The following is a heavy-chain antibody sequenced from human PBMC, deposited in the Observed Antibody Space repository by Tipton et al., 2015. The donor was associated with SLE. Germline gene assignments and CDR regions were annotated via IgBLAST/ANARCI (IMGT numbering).Heavy chain of an antibody. CDR3: ASDKGWFDP. Sequence: GLVKPSQTLSLTCAISGDSISSNSAAWNWIRQSPSRGLEWLGRTYYRSRWYRDYAVSVKSRISIDADTSKNQISLQLNSVTAADTAVYYCASDKGWFDPWGQGTLVTVSS. V-gene: IGHV6-1*01. CDR2: TYYRSRWYR. CDR1: GDSISSNSAA. J-gene: IGHJ5*02.